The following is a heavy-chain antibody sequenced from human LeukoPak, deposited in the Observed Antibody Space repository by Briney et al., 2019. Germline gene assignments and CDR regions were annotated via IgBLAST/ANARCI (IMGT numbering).Heavy chain of an antibody. CDR2: IKQDGSEK. D-gene: IGHD6-13*01. CDR3: ARDHGSAAAGMLYMDV. Sequence: PGGSLRLSCAASGFTFSSYWMSWVRQAPGKGLEWVANIKQDGSEKYYVDSVKGRFTISRDNAKNSLYLQMNSLRAEDTAVYYCARDHGSAAAGMLYMDVWGEGTTVTVSS. CDR1: GFTFSSYW. V-gene: IGHV3-7*01. J-gene: IGHJ6*03.